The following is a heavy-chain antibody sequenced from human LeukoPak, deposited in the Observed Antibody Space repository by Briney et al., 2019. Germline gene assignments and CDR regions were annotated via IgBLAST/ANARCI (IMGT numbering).Heavy chain of an antibody. D-gene: IGHD3-16*01. CDR2: IYYSGST. Sequence: PSETLSLTCTVSGGSISSSSYYWGWIRQPPGKGLEWIGSIYYSGSTYYNPSLKSRVTTSVDTSKNQFSLKLSSVTAADTAVYYCARDGGKGHMSFDYWGQGTLVTVSS. CDR3: ARDGGKGHMSFDY. CDR1: GGSISSSSYY. V-gene: IGHV4-39*07. J-gene: IGHJ4*02.